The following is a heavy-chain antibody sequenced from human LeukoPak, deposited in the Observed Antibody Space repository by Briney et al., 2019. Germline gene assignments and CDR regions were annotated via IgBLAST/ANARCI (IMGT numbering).Heavy chain of an antibody. CDR2: IIPFFGTA. V-gene: IGHV1-69*05. J-gene: IGHJ5*02. CDR3: ARGGPQVLGVLRYFDWLFDP. CDR1: GGTFSSYA. Sequence: SVKVPCKASGGTFSSYAISRVGQAPGQGLEWMGGIIPFFGTANYAQKFQGRVTITTDESTSTAYMELSSLRSEDTAVYYCARGGPQVLGVLRYFDWLFDPWGQGTLVTVSS. D-gene: IGHD3-9*01.